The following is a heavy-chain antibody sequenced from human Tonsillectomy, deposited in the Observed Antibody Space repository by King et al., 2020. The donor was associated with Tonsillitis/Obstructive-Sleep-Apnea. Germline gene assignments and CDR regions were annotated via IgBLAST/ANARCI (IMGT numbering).Heavy chain of an antibody. J-gene: IGHJ3*02. Sequence: VQLVESGGGLVQPGRSLRLSCTASGFTFGDYAMRWVRQAPGKGLEWVGFIRSQAYGGTTEYAASVKGRFTISRDDSKSIAYLQMNRLKTEDTAVFYCTRASITMVRGFFDIWGQGTMVTVSS. CDR3: TRASITMVRGFFDI. CDR2: IRSQAYGGTT. CDR1: GFTFGDYA. V-gene: IGHV3-49*04. D-gene: IGHD3-10*01.